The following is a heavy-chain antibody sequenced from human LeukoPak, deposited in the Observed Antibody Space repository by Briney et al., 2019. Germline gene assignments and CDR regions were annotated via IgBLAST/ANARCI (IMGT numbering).Heavy chain of an antibody. V-gene: IGHV3-23*01. CDR3: AKDCGGITWLFDY. D-gene: IGHD1-20*01. Sequence: PGGSLRLSCAASGFTFSSYAMSWVRQAPGKGLEWVSAISGSGGSTYYADSVKGRFTISRDNSKNTLYLQMNSLRPEDTAAYYCAKDCGGITWLFDYWGQGTLVTVSS. CDR2: ISGSGGST. J-gene: IGHJ4*02. CDR1: GFTFSSYA.